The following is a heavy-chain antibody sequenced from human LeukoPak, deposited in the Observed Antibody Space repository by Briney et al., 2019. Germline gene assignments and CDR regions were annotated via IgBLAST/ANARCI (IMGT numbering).Heavy chain of an antibody. CDR1: GFTFSDYY. D-gene: IGHD2-2*01. CDR2: ITDTGSTI. CDR3: ARRQCSSTSCPLVDY. Sequence: GGSLRLSCAASGFTFSDYYMSWIRQAPGKGLEWVSYITDTGSTIYYPDSVKGRFTISRDNAKNSLYLQMNSLRAEDTAVYYCARRQCSSTSCPLVDYWGQGTQVTVSS. V-gene: IGHV3-11*04. J-gene: IGHJ4*02.